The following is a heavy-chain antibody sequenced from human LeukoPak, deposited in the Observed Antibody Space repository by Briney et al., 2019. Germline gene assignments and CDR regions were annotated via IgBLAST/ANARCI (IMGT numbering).Heavy chain of an antibody. CDR3: ARDRCSGGGCYSIRGWFDP. Sequence: SQTLSLTCTVSGGSISSGGYYWSWIRQHPGEGLEWIGYIYYSGSTYYNPSLKSRVTISVDTSKNQFSLKLSSVTAADTAVYYCARDRCSGGGCYSIRGWFDPWGQGTLVTVSS. CDR2: IYYSGST. CDR1: GGSISSGGYY. V-gene: IGHV4-31*03. J-gene: IGHJ5*02. D-gene: IGHD2-15*01.